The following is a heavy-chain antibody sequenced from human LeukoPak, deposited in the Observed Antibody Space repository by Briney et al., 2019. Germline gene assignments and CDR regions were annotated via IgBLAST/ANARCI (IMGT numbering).Heavy chain of an antibody. J-gene: IGHJ4*02. CDR3: ARGVYIAAAQYGY. CDR2: IYYSGTA. CDR1: GGSISSYY. Sequence: SETLSLTCTVSGGSISSYYWSWIRQPPGKGLEWIGYIYYSGTANYNPSLKSRVTISVDTSKNQFSLKLSSVTAADTAVYYRARGVYIAAAQYGYWGQGTLVTVSS. D-gene: IGHD6-13*01. V-gene: IGHV4-59*01.